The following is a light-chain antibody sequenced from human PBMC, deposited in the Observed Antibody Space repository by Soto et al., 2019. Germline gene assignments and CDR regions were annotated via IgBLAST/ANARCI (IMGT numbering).Light chain of an antibody. V-gene: IGKV1-5*03. Sequence: DIQMTQSPSTLSASVGDRVTITCRASQSISSWLAWYQQKPGKAPNFLIYKASSLESGVPSRFSGSGSGTEFTLTISSLQPDDFATYCCQQYKSYPVTFGGGTKVEIK. J-gene: IGKJ4*01. CDR2: KAS. CDR1: QSISSW. CDR3: QQYKSYPVT.